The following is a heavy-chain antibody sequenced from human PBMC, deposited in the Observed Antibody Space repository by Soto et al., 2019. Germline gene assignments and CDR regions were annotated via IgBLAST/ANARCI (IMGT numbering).Heavy chain of an antibody. CDR2: INPDGSTT. Sequence: EVQLVESGGGLVQPGGSLRLSCAASGFTFSSYWMHWVRQAPGKGLVWVSRINPDGSTTNYADSVKGRFTISRDNAKNTLYLQMNSLSAEDTAVYYCARVAVAAYHFDYWGQGTLVTVSS. CDR1: GFTFSSYW. J-gene: IGHJ4*02. D-gene: IGHD6-19*01. CDR3: ARVAVAAYHFDY. V-gene: IGHV3-74*01.